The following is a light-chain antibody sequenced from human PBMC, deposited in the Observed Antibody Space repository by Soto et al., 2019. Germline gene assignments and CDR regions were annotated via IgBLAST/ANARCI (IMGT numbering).Light chain of an antibody. CDR1: QSVSSS. CDR2: DTS. CDR3: QQYVHWPPGT. V-gene: IGKV3-15*01. J-gene: IGKJ1*01. Sequence: EIVVTQSPATLSVSPGXRVTLSCRASQSVSSSLAWYQQRPGQAPRLLIYDTSTRAPGIAARFSGSGSGTEFTLTISSLQSEDVAVYYCQQYVHWPPGTFGQGTKADIK.